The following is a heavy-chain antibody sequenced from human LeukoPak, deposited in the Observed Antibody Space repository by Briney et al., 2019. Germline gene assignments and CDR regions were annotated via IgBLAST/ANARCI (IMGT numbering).Heavy chain of an antibody. D-gene: IGHD3-22*01. V-gene: IGHV3-9*01. Sequence: PGRSLRLSCAASGFTFDDYAMHWVRQAPGKGLEWVSGISWNSGSIGYADSVKGRFTISRDNAKNSLYLQMNSLRAEDTALYYCAKDKRSYYGSSGAFDIWGQGTMVTVSS. CDR2: ISWNSGSI. CDR1: GFTFDDYA. CDR3: AKDKRSYYGSSGAFDI. J-gene: IGHJ3*02.